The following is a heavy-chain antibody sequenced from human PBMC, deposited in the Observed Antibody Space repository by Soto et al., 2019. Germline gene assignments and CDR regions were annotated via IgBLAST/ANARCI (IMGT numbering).Heavy chain of an antibody. CDR2: ILSDYNT. D-gene: IGHD6-19*01. V-gene: IGHV3-23*03. CDR3: ARSTSGYFGY. Sequence: EVQLLESGGGLVQPGGSLTLSCAASGFTFSDYTMSWVRQAPGKVLECISVILSDYNTYYAGSVRGRFTIYRDNSKDTLYLEMNSLRAEDTAVYYCARSTSGYFGYWGQGALVTVSS. CDR1: GFTFSDYT. J-gene: IGHJ4*02.